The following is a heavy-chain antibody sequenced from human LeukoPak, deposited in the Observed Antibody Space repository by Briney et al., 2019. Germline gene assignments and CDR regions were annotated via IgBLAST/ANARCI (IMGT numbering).Heavy chain of an antibody. CDR1: DDSISSYY. D-gene: IGHD3-22*01. V-gene: IGHV4-59*01. CDR3: ARSRDSSGYRNNWFDP. Sequence: SETLSLTCTVSDDSISSYYWSWIRQPPGQGLEWIGCISSSGSTNYNPSLNSRVTMSVDTSKNQFSLKLNSVTAADTAVYYCARSRDSSGYRNNWFDPWGQGTLVTVSS. CDR2: ISSSGST. J-gene: IGHJ5*02.